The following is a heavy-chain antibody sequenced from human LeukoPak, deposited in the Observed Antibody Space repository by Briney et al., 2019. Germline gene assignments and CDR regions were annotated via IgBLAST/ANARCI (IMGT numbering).Heavy chain of an antibody. J-gene: IGHJ4*02. D-gene: IGHD1-26*01. CDR3: ARDMGYSGSWPGYFDY. Sequence: GGSLRLSCAASGFTFSSYSMSWVRQAPGKGLEWGSYIDTSSGTIYYADSVKGRFTISRDNAKNSLYLQMKSLRAEDTTVYYCARDMGYSGSWPGYFDYWGQGVLVTVSS. CDR2: IDTSSGTI. CDR1: GFTFSSYS. V-gene: IGHV3-48*04.